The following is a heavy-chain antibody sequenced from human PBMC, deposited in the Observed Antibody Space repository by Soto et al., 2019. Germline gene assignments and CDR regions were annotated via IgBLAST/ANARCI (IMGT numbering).Heavy chain of an antibody. CDR2: IIPIFGTA. CDR3: AEIVVVPDAISYYYGMDV. D-gene: IGHD2-2*02. V-gene: IGHV1-69*13. J-gene: IGHJ6*02. CDR1: GGTFSSYA. Sequence: SVKVSCKASGGTFSSYAISWVRQAPGQGLEWMGGIIPIFGTANYAQKFQGRVTITADESTSTAYMELSSLRSEDTAVYYCAEIVVVPDAISYYYGMDVWVQGTTVTVS.